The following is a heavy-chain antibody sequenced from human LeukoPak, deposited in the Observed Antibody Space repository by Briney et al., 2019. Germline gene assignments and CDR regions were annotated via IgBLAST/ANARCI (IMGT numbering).Heavy chain of an antibody. CDR2: ISGSGLST. CDR1: GFTFYDYG. D-gene: IGHD1-26*01. CDR3: ARDYSGSYSMGY. V-gene: IGHV3-23*01. Sequence: PGGSLRLSCAASGFTFYDYGMTWVRQAPGKGLEWVSTISGSGLSTYYADSVKGRFTISRDNSKNTLYLQMNSLRAEDTAVYYCARDYSGSYSMGYWGQGTLVTVSS. J-gene: IGHJ4*02.